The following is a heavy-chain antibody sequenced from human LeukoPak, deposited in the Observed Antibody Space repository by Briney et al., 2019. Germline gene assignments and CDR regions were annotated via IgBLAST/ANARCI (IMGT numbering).Heavy chain of an antibody. CDR2: ISAGGVDT. D-gene: IGHD3-9*01. J-gene: IGHJ4*02. CDR3: AAKEGLTGYLSGSFDY. V-gene: IGHV3-23*01. CDR1: GFTFTNYA. Sequence: SGGSLRLSCAASGFTFTNYAMTWVRQAPGKGLDWVSAISAGGVDTFYADSVRGRFTISRDNSKSTLYLQMNSLRAEDTAVYYCAAKEGLTGYLSGSFDYWGQGTLVTGSS.